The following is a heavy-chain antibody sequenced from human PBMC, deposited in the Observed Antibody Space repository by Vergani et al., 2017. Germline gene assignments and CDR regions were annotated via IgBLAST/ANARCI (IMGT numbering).Heavy chain of an antibody. V-gene: IGHV3-23*04. Sequence: VQLVESGGGLVKPGGSLRLSCAASGFTFSDYYMSWIRQAPGKGLEWVSAISGSGGSTYYADSVKGRFTISRDNSKNTLYLQMNSLRAEDTAVYYCAKDDSYDSSGYYCSFDYWGQGTLVTVSS. CDR3: AKDDSYDSSGYYCSFDY. D-gene: IGHD3-22*01. CDR1: GFTFSDYY. CDR2: ISGSGGST. J-gene: IGHJ4*02.